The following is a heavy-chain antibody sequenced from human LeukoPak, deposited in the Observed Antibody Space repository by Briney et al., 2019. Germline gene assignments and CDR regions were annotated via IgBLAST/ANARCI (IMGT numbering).Heavy chain of an antibody. Sequence: PGGSLRLSCAASGFTFSSYGMHWVRQAPGKGLEWVAVISYDGSNKYYADSVKGRFTISRDNSKNTLYLQMNSLRAEDTAVYYCVKDDGDGYTGDYWGQGTLVTVSS. D-gene: IGHD5-12*01. CDR1: GFTFSSYG. J-gene: IGHJ4*02. CDR3: VKDDGDGYTGDY. V-gene: IGHV3-30*18. CDR2: ISYDGSNK.